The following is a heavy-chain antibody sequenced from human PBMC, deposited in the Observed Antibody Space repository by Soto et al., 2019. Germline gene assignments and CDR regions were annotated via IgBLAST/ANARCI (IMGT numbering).Heavy chain of an antibody. CDR2: ISGGGDTT. Sequence: EVQLLESGGGLVQPGGSLRLSCAASGFTFNNYAMTWVRQAPGKGLEWVSAISGGGDTTSYADSVKGRFIVSRDGSKNTLYLQMSSLRAEDTALYXXAXXXXXSGSLTPRVDFWGQGTLVTVSS. CDR3: AXXXXXSGSLTPRVDF. D-gene: IGHD3-10*01. J-gene: IGHJ4*02. CDR1: GFTFNNYA. V-gene: IGHV3-23*01.